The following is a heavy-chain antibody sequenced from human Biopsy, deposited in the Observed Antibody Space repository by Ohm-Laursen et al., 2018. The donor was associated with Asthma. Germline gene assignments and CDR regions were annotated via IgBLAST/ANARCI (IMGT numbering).Heavy chain of an antibody. Sequence: TLSLTCTVSGGSINIGDYYWSWIRQLPVKGLEWIGYIYYSGSTYYNPSLKSRVSISLGTSKNQFSLSLTSVTAADTAVYYCARTTYGDDGFDPWGQGTLVTVSS. CDR3: ARTTYGDDGFDP. D-gene: IGHD4-17*01. V-gene: IGHV4-31*03. CDR2: IYYSGST. CDR1: GGSINIGDYY. J-gene: IGHJ5*02.